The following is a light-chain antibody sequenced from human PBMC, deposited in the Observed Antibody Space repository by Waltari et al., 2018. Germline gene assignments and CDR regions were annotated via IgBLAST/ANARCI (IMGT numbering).Light chain of an antibody. Sequence: DIQMTQSPSTLSASVGDRVTITCRASQSICVWLAWYQQKPGKAPKLLIYKESSLESGVPSRFSGSGSGTVFTLTISSLQPEDFATYYCQQYNSYPWTFGQGTKVEMK. CDR3: QQYNSYPWT. CDR1: QSICVW. CDR2: KES. V-gene: IGKV1-5*03. J-gene: IGKJ1*01.